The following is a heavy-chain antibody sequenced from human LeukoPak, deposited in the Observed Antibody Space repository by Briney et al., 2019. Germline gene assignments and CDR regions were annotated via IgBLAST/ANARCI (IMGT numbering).Heavy chain of an antibody. CDR1: GFTFSSYG. CDR2: ISYDGSNK. J-gene: IGHJ4*02. CDR3: ARDRTYSSGWSVLESANDY. D-gene: IGHD6-19*01. V-gene: IGHV3-30*03. Sequence: PGGSLRLSCAASGFTFSSYGMHWVRQAPGKGLEWVAVISYDGSNKYYADSVKGRFTISRDNAKNSLYLQMNSLRAEDTAVYYCARDRTYSSGWSVLESANDYWGQGTLVTVSS.